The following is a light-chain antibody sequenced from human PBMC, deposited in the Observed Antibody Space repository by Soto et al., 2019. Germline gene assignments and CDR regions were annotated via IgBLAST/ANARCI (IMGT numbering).Light chain of an antibody. Sequence: ELVLTQSPGTLSSSPGERATLSCRASQSVRSSYLAWYQQKPGQAPRLLIYGASSRATGIPDRFSGSGSGTDFTLTISRLEPEDFAVYYCQQYGSSPQLTFGGGTKVDIK. CDR3: QQYGSSPQLT. CDR2: GAS. V-gene: IGKV3-20*01. J-gene: IGKJ4*01. CDR1: QSVRSSY.